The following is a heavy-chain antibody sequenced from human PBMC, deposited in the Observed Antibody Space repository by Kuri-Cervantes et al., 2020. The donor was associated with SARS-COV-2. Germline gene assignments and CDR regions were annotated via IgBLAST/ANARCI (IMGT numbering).Heavy chain of an antibody. Sequence: GESLKISCNGSGYSFTSYWIGWVRQMPGKGLEWMGIIYPGDSDTRYSPSFQGQVTIPAYECISTAYPQWSSLKASDTAMYYCAKHSLLVTADPDAFDIWGQGTMVTVSS. CDR3: AKHSLLVTADPDAFDI. CDR1: GYSFTSYW. J-gene: IGHJ3*02. D-gene: IGHD5-18*01. CDR2: IYPGDSDT. V-gene: IGHV5-51*01.